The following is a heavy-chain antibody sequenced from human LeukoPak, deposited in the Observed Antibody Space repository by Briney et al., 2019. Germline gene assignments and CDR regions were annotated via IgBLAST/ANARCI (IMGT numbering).Heavy chain of an antibody. J-gene: IGHJ4*02. CDR3: ARDNYYDSSGYYLDY. D-gene: IGHD3-22*01. CDR2: IYYSGST. CDR1: GDSISSYY. V-gene: IGHV4-59*01. Sequence: SETLSLTRTVSGDSISSYYWSWIRQPPGKGLEWIGYIYYSGSTNYNPSLKSRVTISVDTSKNQFSLKLSSVTAADTAVYYCARDNYYDSSGYYLDYWGQGTLVTVSS.